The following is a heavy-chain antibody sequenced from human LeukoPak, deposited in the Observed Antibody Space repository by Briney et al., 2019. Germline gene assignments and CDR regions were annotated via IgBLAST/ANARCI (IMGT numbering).Heavy chain of an antibody. D-gene: IGHD1-26*01. CDR3: ARGSIVGASRPFDY. CDR2: IYYSGST. J-gene: IGHJ4*02. V-gene: IGHV4-59*12. CDR1: GGSISSYY. Sequence: PSETLSLTCSVSGGSISSYYWSWIRQSPGKGLEWIGYIYYSGSTNYNPSLKSRVTISVDTSKNQFSLKLSSVTAADTAVYYCARGSIVGASRPFDYWGQGTLVTVSS.